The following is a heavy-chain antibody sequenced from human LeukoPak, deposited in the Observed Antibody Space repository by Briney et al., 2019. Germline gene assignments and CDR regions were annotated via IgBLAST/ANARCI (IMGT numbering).Heavy chain of an antibody. CDR3: AREWGLESSGYYYAY. D-gene: IGHD3-22*01. Sequence: PVTVSCTASGGTFSMFTISWVRQAPGQGFEWMGGITPIFGTANFAQKFQGRVSITADGSTSTAFMELSSLRSEDTAVYYCAREWGLESSGYYYAYWGQGTLVTVSS. CDR1: GGTFSMFT. CDR2: ITPIFGTA. J-gene: IGHJ4*02. V-gene: IGHV1-69*13.